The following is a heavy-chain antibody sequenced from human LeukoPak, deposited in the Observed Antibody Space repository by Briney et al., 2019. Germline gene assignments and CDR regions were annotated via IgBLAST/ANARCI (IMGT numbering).Heavy chain of an antibody. V-gene: IGHV3-30*01. CDR3: ARGYCSSTSCQSPFDY. CDR1: GFTFSSYA. J-gene: IGHJ4*02. CDR2: ISYDGSNK. Sequence: GGSLRLSCAASGFTFSSYAMHWVRQAPGKGLEWVAVISYDGSNKYYADSVKGRFTISRDNSKNTLYLQMNSLRAEDTAVYYCARGYCSSTSCQSPFDYWVQGTLVTVSS. D-gene: IGHD2-2*01.